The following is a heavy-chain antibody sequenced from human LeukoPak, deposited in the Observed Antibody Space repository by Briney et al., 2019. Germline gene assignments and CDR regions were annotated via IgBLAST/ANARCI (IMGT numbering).Heavy chain of an antibody. D-gene: IGHD6-19*01. V-gene: IGHV4-39*01. CDR3: ASIARPPRVYSSGWSYYFDY. Sequence: SETLSLTCTVSGGSISSSSYSWGWIRQPPGKGLEWIGSIYYNGSTYYNPSLKSRVTISVDTSKNQFSLKLSSVTAADTAVYYCASIARPPRVYSSGWSYYFDYWGQGTLVTVSS. J-gene: IGHJ4*02. CDR1: GGSISSSSYS. CDR2: IYYNGST.